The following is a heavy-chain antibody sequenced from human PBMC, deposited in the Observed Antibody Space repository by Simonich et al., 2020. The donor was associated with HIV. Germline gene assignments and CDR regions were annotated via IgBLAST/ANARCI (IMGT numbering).Heavy chain of an antibody. CDR1: GYIFTAYY. CDR3: ASPYSGYDLGY. D-gene: IGHD5-12*01. CDR2: INPNKGGH. V-gene: IGHV1-2*06. Sequence: QVPLVQSGAEVKKPWASVRVSCKASGYIFTAYYIHWARQAPGQGSEWMGRINPNKGGHNYAQNFQGRVTMTRDTSISTAYMELSRLRSDDTAMYYCASPYSGYDLGYWGQGTLVTVSS. J-gene: IGHJ4*02.